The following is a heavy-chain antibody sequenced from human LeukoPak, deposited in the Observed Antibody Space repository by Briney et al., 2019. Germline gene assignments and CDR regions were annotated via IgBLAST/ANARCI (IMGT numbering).Heavy chain of an antibody. CDR3: AKEGTVTTFRY. J-gene: IGHJ4*02. Sequence: GGSLRLSCAASGFTFSSYAMSWVRQAPGKGLEWVSAISGSGGSTYYADSVKGRLTISRDNSKNTLYLQMDSLRAEDTAVYYCAKEGTVTTFRYWGQGTLVTVSS. D-gene: IGHD4-17*01. CDR1: GFTFSSYA. CDR2: ISGSGGST. V-gene: IGHV3-23*01.